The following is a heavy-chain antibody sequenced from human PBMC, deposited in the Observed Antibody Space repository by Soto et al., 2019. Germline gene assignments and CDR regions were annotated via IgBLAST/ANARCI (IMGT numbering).Heavy chain of an antibody. J-gene: IGHJ6*02. CDR2: IYPGDSDT. V-gene: IGHV5-51*01. CDR3: ARHGATYYDILTGYPTPYYYYGMDV. CDR1: GYSFTSYW. Sequence: PGESLKISCKGSGYSFTSYWIGWVRQMPGKGLEWMGIIYPGDSDTRYSPSFQGQVTISADKSISTAYLQWSSLKASDTAMYYCARHGATYYDILTGYPTPYYYYGMDVWGQGTTVTVLL. D-gene: IGHD3-9*01.